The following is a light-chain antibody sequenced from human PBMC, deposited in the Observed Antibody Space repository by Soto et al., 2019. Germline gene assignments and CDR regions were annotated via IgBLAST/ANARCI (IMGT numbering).Light chain of an antibody. Sequence: EIVVTQSPAALSVSPGESATLSCRASQSVNSNLAWYQQKHGQAPRLLVYGASTRATGTPARFSGSGSGTEFTLTISSLQSEDFALYYCQQYNNWPRTVGPGTKVDI. J-gene: IGKJ3*01. CDR2: GAS. V-gene: IGKV3D-15*01. CDR3: QQYNNWPRT. CDR1: QSVNSN.